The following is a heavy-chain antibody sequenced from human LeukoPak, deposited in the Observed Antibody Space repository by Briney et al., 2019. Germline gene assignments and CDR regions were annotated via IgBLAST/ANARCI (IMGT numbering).Heavy chain of an antibody. CDR1: GGSISSYY. CDR2: IYTSGST. V-gene: IGHV4-4*07. Sequence: SETLSLTCTVSGGSISSYYWSWIRQPAGKGLQWIGRIYTSGSTNYNPSLKSRVTMSVDTSKNQFSLKLSSVTAADTAVYYCARVTGYMIEDYFDYWGQGTLVTVSS. CDR3: ARVTGYMIEDYFDY. J-gene: IGHJ4*02. D-gene: IGHD3-22*01.